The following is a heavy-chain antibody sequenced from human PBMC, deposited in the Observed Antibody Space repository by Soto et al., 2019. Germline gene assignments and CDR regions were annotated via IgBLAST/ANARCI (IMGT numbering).Heavy chain of an antibody. CDR3: VRVVAIPGYPDN. CDR1: EGTFSSYA. V-gene: IGHV1-69*12. D-gene: IGHD5-12*01. Sequence: QVQLVQSGAEVRQPASSVKVSCKTSEGTFSSYAISWVRQAPGQGLEWMGGIVPIVDTSTYAQKFQGRVTITADESTGTAYMELSSLRSDDTAIYYCVRVVAIPGYPDNWGQGTLVTVSS. CDR2: IVPIVDTS. J-gene: IGHJ4*02.